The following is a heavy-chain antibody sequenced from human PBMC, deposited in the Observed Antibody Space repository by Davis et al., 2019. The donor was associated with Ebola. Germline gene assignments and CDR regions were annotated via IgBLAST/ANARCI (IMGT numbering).Heavy chain of an antibody. D-gene: IGHD6-13*01. CDR3: ASAGIATTGGAYYSYGMDV. J-gene: IGHJ6*02. CDR2: ITPFNGNT. CDR1: GYTFTYRY. Sequence: AASVKVSYKASGYTFTYRYLHWVRQAPGQALEWMGWITPFNGNTIYAQKFQDRVTITRDRSMSTAYMELSSLRSEDTAMYYCASAGIATTGGAYYSYGMDVWGQGTTVTVSS. V-gene: IGHV1-45*02.